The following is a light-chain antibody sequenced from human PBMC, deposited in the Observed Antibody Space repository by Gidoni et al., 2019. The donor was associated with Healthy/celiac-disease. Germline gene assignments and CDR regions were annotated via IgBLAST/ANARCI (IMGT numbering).Light chain of an antibody. CDR3: QQYNNWPPLT. V-gene: IGKV3-15*01. J-gene: IGKJ4*01. CDR2: GAA. Sequence: EIVMTQSPATLSVSPGERATLYCRASQSVSSHVAWYQQNPGHAPRLLIYGAATRATGIPARFSGSGSGTELTLTISSLQSEDFAVYYCQQYNNWPPLTFGGGTKVEIK. CDR1: QSVSSH.